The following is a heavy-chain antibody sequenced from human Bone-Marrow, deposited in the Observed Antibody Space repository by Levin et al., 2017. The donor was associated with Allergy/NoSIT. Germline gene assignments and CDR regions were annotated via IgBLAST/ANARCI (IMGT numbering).Heavy chain of an antibody. J-gene: IGHJ3*02. CDR1: GGSFSGYY. CDR3: ARGRRVTMIVVYARDAFDI. CDR2: INHSGST. V-gene: IGHV4-34*01. D-gene: IGHD3-22*01. Sequence: PSETLSLTCAVYGGSFSGYYWSWIRQPPGKGLEWIGEINHSGSTNYNPSLKSRVTISVDTSKNQFSLKLSSVTAADTAVYYCARGRRVTMIVVYARDAFDIWGQGTMVTVSS.